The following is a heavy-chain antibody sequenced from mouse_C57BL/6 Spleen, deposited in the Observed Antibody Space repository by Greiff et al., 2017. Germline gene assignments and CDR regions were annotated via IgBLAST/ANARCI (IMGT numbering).Heavy chain of an antibody. CDR2: IYPGSGST. J-gene: IGHJ1*03. Sequence: QVQLQQPGAELVKPGASVKMSCTASGYTFTSYWITWVKQRPGQGLEWIGDIYPGSGSTNYNAKFKSKATLTVDTSSSTAYMQLSSLTSEDSAVDDCARGDGNYDGYFDVWGTGTTVTVSS. CDR1: GYTFTSYW. V-gene: IGHV1-55*01. D-gene: IGHD2-1*01. CDR3: ARGDGNYDGYFDV.